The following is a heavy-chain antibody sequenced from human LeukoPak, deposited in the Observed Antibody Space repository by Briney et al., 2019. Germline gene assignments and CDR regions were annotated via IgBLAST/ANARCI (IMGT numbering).Heavy chain of an antibody. CDR1: GGSFSGYY. V-gene: IGHV4-34*01. CDR2: INHSGST. D-gene: IGHD2-2*01. J-gene: IGHJ5*02. Sequence: PSETLSLTCAVYGGSFSGYYWSWIRQPPGKGLEWIGEINHSGSTNYNPSLKSRVTISVDTSKNQFSLKLSSVTAADTAVYYCARRLGCSGTSCRNRNGRKYNWFDPWGQGTLVTVSS. CDR3: ARRLGCSGTSCRNRNGRKYNWFDP.